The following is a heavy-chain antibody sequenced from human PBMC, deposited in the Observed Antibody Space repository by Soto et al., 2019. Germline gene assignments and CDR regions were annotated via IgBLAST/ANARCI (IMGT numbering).Heavy chain of an antibody. CDR2: ISGRDDST. CDR1: GFTFSSYA. J-gene: IGHJ4*02. V-gene: IGHV3-23*01. D-gene: IGHD6-6*01. CDR3: AKRSSSFTFDY. Sequence: EVQLLESGGGLVQPGESLRLSCAASGFTFSSYAMSWVRQAPGKGLEWVSVISGRDDSTYYADSVKGRFTISRDNSKNTLYLQMNSLRAEDTAVYYCAKRSSSFTFDYWGQGTLVTVSS.